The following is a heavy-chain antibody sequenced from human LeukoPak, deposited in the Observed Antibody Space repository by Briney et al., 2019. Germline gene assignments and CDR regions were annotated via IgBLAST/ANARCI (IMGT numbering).Heavy chain of an antibody. CDR2: LYSDGNT. D-gene: IGHD1-14*01. CDR1: GFTVITND. Sequence: GGSLRLSCAASGFTVITNDMTWVRQAPGKGLEWASVLYSDGNTKYADSVQGRLTISRDNSKNTLYLEMNSLSPDDTAVYYCARGVEPLAANTLAYWGQGTLVTVSS. J-gene: IGHJ4*02. CDR3: ARGVEPLAANTLAY. V-gene: IGHV3-53*01.